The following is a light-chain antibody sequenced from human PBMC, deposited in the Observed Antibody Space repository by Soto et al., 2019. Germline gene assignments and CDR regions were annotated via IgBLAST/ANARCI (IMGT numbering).Light chain of an antibody. CDR1: QDVSRY. Sequence: EIVLTQSPATLSFSPGERATLSCRASQDVSRYSAWHQQTPGQSTSLLNDDASNRATGIPSSFSGSGSGTEFPPTTSRLPHDDFATYYRQQYNSYSHTFGGGTKVDIK. J-gene: IGKJ4*01. CDR3: QQYNSYSHT. CDR2: DAS. V-gene: IGKV3-11*01.